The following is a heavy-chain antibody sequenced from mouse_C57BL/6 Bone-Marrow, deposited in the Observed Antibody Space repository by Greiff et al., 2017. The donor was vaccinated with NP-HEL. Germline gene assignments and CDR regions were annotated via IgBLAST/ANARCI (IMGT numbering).Heavy chain of an antibody. CDR3: VRHNYYGLWYFDV. V-gene: IGHV10-1*01. D-gene: IGHD1-1*01. Sequence: GGGLVQPKGSLKLSCAASGFSFNTYAMNWVRQAPGKGLEWVARIRSKSNNYATYYADSVKDRFTISRDDSESMLYLQMNNFKTEDTSMYYCVRHNYYGLWYFDVWGTGTTVTVSS. CDR1: GFSFNTYA. J-gene: IGHJ1*03. CDR2: IRSKSNNYAT.